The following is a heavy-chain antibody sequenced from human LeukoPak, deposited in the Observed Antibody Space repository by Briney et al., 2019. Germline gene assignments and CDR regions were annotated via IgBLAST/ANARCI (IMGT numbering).Heavy chain of an antibody. CDR1: GGSISTYY. D-gene: IGHD1-26*01. Sequence: PSETLSLTCTVSGGSISTYYWSWIRQPPGKGLEWIAYIYYSGSTNYNPSLKSRVTISVDTSKNLFSLKLSSVTAADTAVYYCARRRVGFTVDYWSQGTLVTVSS. V-gene: IGHV4-59*01. CDR3: ARRRVGFTVDY. J-gene: IGHJ4*02. CDR2: IYYSGST.